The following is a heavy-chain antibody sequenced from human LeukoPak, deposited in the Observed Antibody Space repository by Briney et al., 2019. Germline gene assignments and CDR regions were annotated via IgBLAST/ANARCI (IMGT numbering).Heavy chain of an antibody. D-gene: IGHD2-21*02. V-gene: IGHV3-66*04. CDR3: ARLVVTATHFDS. Sequence: PGGSLRLSCAASGFTVSGNYMSWVRQAPGKGLEWVSIIYSGGNTYYADSVEGTFTISRDNSKTTLFLQMNSLRAEDTAVYYCARLVVTATHFDSWGQGTLVTVSS. J-gene: IGHJ4*02. CDR1: GFTVSGNY. CDR2: IYSGGNT.